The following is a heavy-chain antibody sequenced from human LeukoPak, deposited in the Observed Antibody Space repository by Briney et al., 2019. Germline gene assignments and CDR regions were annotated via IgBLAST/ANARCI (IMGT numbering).Heavy chain of an antibody. Sequence: GGSLRLSCAASGFTFSSYSMNWVRQAPGKGLEWVSSISSSSSYIYYADSVKGRFTISRDNAKNSLYLQMNSLRAEDTAVYYCARGGRSSSWYLGAFDIWGRGTMVTVSS. D-gene: IGHD6-13*01. CDR2: ISSSSSYI. CDR1: GFTFSSYS. V-gene: IGHV3-21*01. CDR3: ARGGRSSSWYLGAFDI. J-gene: IGHJ3*02.